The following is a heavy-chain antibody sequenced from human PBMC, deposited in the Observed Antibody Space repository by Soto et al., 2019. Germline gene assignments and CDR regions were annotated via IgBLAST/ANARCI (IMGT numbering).Heavy chain of an antibody. CDR2: ISYDGSNK. D-gene: IGHD3-22*01. Sequence: PGGSLRLSCAASGFTFSSYGMHWVRQAPGKGLEWVAVISYDGSNKYYADSVKGRFTISRDNSKNTLYLQMNSLRAEDTAVYYCAKDLWVYITMIVPGLYYYGMDVWGQGTTVTVSS. J-gene: IGHJ6*02. CDR3: AKDLWVYITMIVPGLYYYGMDV. CDR1: GFTFSSYG. V-gene: IGHV3-30*18.